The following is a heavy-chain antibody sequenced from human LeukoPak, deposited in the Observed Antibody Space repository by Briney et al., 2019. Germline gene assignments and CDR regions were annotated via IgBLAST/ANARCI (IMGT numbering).Heavy chain of an antibody. CDR2: IYHSGST. CDR3: ARVILWFGELLGGWFDP. V-gene: IGHV4-30-2*01. D-gene: IGHD3-10*01. J-gene: IGHJ5*02. CDR1: GGSINSGGYS. Sequence: NPSETLSLTCAVSGGSINSGGYSWSWIRQPPGKGLEWIGYIYHSGSTYYNPSLKSRVTISVDRSKNQFSLKLSSVTAADTAVYYCARVILWFGELLGGWFDPWGQGTLVTVSS.